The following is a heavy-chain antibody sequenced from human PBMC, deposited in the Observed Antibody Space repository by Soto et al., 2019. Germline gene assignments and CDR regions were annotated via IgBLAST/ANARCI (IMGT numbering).Heavy chain of an antibody. D-gene: IGHD6-19*01. J-gene: IGHJ5*02. CDR2: LSGSGTST. Sequence: GGSLRLSCAASGFSFVNYAMNWVRQAPGKGLEWVSGLSGSGTSTYYADSVKGRFTISRDNSRDTLFLQMNSLTADDTAVYYSAKATTKGGWFTPLAPWGQGALVPVSS. CDR3: AKATTKGGWFTPLAP. V-gene: IGHV3-23*01. CDR1: GFSFVNYA.